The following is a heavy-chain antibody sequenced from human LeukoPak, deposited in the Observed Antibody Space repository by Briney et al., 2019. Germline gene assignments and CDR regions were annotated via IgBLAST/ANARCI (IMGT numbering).Heavy chain of an antibody. D-gene: IGHD3-22*01. V-gene: IGHV3-11*04. CDR2: ISSSGSTI. Sequence: AGGSLRLSCAASGFTFSDYYMSWIRQAPGKGLEWVSYISSSGSTIYYADSVKGRFTISRDNAKNSLYLQMNSLRAEDTAVYYCARNSPVYDSSGYWDYYYMDVWGKGTTVTVSS. CDR3: ARNSPVYDSSGYWDYYYMDV. CDR1: GFTFSDYY. J-gene: IGHJ6*03.